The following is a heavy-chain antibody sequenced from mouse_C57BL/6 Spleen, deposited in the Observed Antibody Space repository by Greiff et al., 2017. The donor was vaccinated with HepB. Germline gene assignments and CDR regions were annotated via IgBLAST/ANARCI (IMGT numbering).Heavy chain of an antibody. V-gene: IGHV1-15*01. CDR3: TRGGGGFDY. CDR1: GYTFTDYE. Sequence: VKLQQSGAELVRPGASVTLSCKASGYTFTDYEMHWVKQTPVHGLEWIGAIDPETGGTAYNQKFKGKAILTADKSSSTAYMELRSLTSEDSAVYYCTRGGGGFDYWGQGTTLTVSS. CDR2: IDPETGGT. J-gene: IGHJ2*01.